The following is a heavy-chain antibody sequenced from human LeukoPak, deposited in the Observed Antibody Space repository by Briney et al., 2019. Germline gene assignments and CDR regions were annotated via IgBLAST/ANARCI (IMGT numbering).Heavy chain of an antibody. D-gene: IGHD3-22*01. CDR2: ISGSGGGT. CDR3: AKGPFYYDSSGLY. Sequence: GGXLRLSCAASGFTFSNYAMSWVRQAPGKGLEWVSGISGSGGGTYYADSVKGRFTISRDNSKNTLYLQMNSLRAEDTAVYYCAKGPFYYDSSGLYWGQGTLVTVSS. V-gene: IGHV3-23*01. CDR1: GFTFSNYA. J-gene: IGHJ4*02.